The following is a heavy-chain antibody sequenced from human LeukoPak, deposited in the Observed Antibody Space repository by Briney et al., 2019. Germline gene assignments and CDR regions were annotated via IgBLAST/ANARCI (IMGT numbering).Heavy chain of an antibody. CDR3: AREAGGGPLVRGVANFDY. D-gene: IGHD3-10*01. CDR1: GYTFTSYY. V-gene: IGHV1-46*01. Sequence: ASVKVSCKASGYTFTSYYMHWVRQAPGQGLEWMGIINPSGGSTSYAQKFQGRVTMTRDTSTSTVYMELSSLRSEDTAVYYCAREAGGGPLVRGVANFDYWGQGTLVTVSS. CDR2: INPSGGST. J-gene: IGHJ4*02.